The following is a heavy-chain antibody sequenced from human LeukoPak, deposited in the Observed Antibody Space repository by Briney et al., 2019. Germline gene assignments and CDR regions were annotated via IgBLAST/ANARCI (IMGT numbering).Heavy chain of an antibody. CDR1: GFTFDDYA. D-gene: IGHD1-7*01. CDR3: AREDNWNYEDY. Sequence: PGGSLRLSCAASGFTFDDYAMHWVRQASGKGLEWVSGISWNSGSIGYADSVKGRFTISRDNAKNSLYLQMNSLRAEDTAIYYCAREDNWNYEDYWGQGTLVTVSS. V-gene: IGHV3-9*01. J-gene: IGHJ4*02. CDR2: ISWNSGSI.